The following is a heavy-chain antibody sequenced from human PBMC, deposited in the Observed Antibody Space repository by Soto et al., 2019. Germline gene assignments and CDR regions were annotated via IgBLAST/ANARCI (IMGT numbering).Heavy chain of an antibody. CDR3: ARAHLDIVSTITPPLFDY. Sequence: QVQLQESGPGLVKPSQTLSLTCTVSGGSISSGGYYWGWIRQHPGKGLEWIGYIYHSGTTYYNPSLKSRLSISVDTSKNQFSLNLSSVTAADTAVYHCARAHLDIVSTITPPLFDYWGQGARVTVSS. CDR1: GGSISSGGYY. D-gene: IGHD5-12*01. CDR2: IYHSGTT. J-gene: IGHJ4*02. V-gene: IGHV4-31*03.